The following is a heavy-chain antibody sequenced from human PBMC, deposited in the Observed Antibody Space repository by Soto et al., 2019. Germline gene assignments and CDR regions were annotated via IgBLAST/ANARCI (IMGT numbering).Heavy chain of an antibody. V-gene: IGHV4-61*01. CDR1: GGSVSSANYY. J-gene: IGHJ6*02. Sequence: SETLCVTCTVAGGSVSSANYYWGWIRQPPGKGLEWIGSIYYSGNTNYNPSLKSRVTLPVDASKNQFSLKLRSVTAADTAVYYCASSAVTDTRYGIGVWGQGTTVTVSS. CDR2: IYYSGNT. CDR3: ASSAVTDTRYGIGV. D-gene: IGHD6-19*01.